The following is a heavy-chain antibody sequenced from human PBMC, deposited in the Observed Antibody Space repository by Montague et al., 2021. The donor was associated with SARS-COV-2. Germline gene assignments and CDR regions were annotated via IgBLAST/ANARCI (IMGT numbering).Heavy chain of an antibody. V-gene: IGHV4-34*01. CDR1: GGSFSGYY. J-gene: IGHJ6*02. D-gene: IGHD2-2*01. CDR2: INHSGST. Sequence: SETLSLTCAVYGGSFSGYYWGWIRQPPGKGLEWIGEINHSGSTNXNPSLKSRVTISVDTSKNQFSLKLSSVTAADTAVYYRTREGYQVLWSDYYYYGMDVWGQGTTVTVSS. CDR3: TREGYQVLWSDYYYYGMDV.